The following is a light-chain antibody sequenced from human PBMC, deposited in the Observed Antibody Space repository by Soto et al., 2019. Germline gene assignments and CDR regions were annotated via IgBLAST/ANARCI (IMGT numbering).Light chain of an antibody. J-gene: IGLJ1*01. CDR1: SSYVGSYNL. Sequence: QSVLTQPASVSGSPGQSITISCTGTSSYVGSYNLVSWYQQHPGKAPKLMVYEGSKRPSGVSNRFSGSKSGNAASLTISGLQAEDEADYYCCSYAGSSPYVFGTGTKVTVL. CDR2: EGS. CDR3: CSYAGSSPYV. V-gene: IGLV2-23*01.